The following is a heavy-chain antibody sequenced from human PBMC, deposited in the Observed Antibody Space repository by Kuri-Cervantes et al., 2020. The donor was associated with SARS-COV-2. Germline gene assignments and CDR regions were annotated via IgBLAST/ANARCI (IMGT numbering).Heavy chain of an antibody. V-gene: IGHV3-74*01. CDR1: GFTFSSYW. CDR3: ARVPQYSSSSY. D-gene: IGHD6-6*01. Sequence: GESLKISCAASGFTFSSYWMHWVRQAPGKGLVWVSRINSDGSSTSYADSVKGRFTISGDNSKNTLYLQMNSLRAEDTAVYYCARVPQYSSSSYWGQGTLVTVSS. CDR2: INSDGSST. J-gene: IGHJ4*02.